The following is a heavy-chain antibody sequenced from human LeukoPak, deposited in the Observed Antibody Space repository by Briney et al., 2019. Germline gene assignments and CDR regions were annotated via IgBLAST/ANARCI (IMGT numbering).Heavy chain of an antibody. CDR3: AIRPHYYYYMDV. Sequence: GGSLRLSCAASGFTFSSYSMNWVRQAPGKGLEWVSAISGSGGSTYYADSVKGRFTISRDNSKNTLYLQMNSLRAEDTAVYYCAIRPHYYYYMDVWGKGTTVTISS. J-gene: IGHJ6*03. CDR2: ISGSGGST. V-gene: IGHV3-23*01. CDR1: GFTFSSYS. D-gene: IGHD3-10*01.